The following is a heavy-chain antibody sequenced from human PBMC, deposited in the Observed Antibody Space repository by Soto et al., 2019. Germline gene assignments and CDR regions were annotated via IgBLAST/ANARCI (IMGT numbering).Heavy chain of an antibody. D-gene: IGHD3-22*01. J-gene: IGHJ6*02. Sequence: GGSLRLSCAASGFTFSSYAMHWVRQAPGKGLEWVAVISYDGSNKYYADSVKGRFTISRDNSKNTLYLQMNSLRAEDTAVYYWARDLSPIKRYYYVSSGYPSYYYYYGMDVWGQGTTVTVSS. CDR2: ISYDGSNK. V-gene: IGHV3-30-3*01. CDR3: ARDLSPIKRYYYVSSGYPSYYYYYGMDV. CDR1: GFTFSSYA.